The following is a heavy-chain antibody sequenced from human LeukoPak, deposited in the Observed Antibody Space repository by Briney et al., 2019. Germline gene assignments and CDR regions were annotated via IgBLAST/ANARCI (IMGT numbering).Heavy chain of an antibody. CDR3: ARNYYDSSVVDY. Sequence: GGSLRLSCAASGFSVSSNYMSWVRQAPGMGLEWVSVIYSGGNTYYADSVKGRFTISRDNAKNSLYLQMNSLRAEDTAVYYCARNYYDSSVVDYWGQGTLVTVSS. CDR2: IYSGGNT. CDR1: GFSVSSNY. J-gene: IGHJ4*02. V-gene: IGHV3-53*01. D-gene: IGHD3-22*01.